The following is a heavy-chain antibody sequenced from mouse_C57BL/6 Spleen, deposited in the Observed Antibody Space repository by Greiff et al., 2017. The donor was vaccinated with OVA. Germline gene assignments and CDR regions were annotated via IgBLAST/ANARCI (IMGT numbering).Heavy chain of an antibody. Sequence: QVQLKESGAELARPGASVKLSCKASGYTFTSYGISWVKQRTGQGLEWIGEIYPRSGNTYYNEKFKGKATLTADKSSSTAYMELRSLTSEDSAVYFCARGAYDGYSLFAYWGQGTLVTVSA. D-gene: IGHD2-3*01. J-gene: IGHJ3*01. CDR1: GYTFTSYG. V-gene: IGHV1-81*01. CDR2: IYPRSGNT. CDR3: ARGAYDGYSLFAY.